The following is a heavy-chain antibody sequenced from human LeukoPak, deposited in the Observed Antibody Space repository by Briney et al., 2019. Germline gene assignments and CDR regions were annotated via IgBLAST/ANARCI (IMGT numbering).Heavy chain of an antibody. CDR2: IYYGGST. V-gene: IGHV4-59*01. CDR3: ARGANWGTPDY. J-gene: IGHJ4*02. D-gene: IGHD7-27*01. Sequence: PPETPCLTCTVPGGSISSDYWCWIRHTPGKGLERVGYIYYGGSTYYPACGKSRVTISLDTSKNQFSLKLSSVTAADTAVYYCARGANWGTPDYWGQGTLVTVSS. CDR1: GGSISSDY.